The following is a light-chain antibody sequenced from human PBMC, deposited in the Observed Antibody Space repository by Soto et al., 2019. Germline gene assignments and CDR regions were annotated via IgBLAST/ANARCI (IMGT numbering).Light chain of an antibody. CDR2: DAS. Sequence: EIVLTQSPATLSLSPGERATLSCRASQSVSNNLGWYQQKPGQAPSLLIYDASNRATDIPARFSGSGSGTDFDLTITSLEPEDFAVYYCQQRSNWLRTFGQGTKLEIK. CDR3: QQRSNWLRT. J-gene: IGKJ2*01. CDR1: QSVSNN. V-gene: IGKV3-11*01.